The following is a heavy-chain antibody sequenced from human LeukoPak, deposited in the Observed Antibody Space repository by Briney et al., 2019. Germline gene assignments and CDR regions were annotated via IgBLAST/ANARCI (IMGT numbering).Heavy chain of an antibody. V-gene: IGHV3-23*01. CDR1: GFTISNYA. Sequence: GGSLRLSCAASGFTISNYAMTWVRQAPGKGLEWVSTISTTDGRTFYVDSVKGRFTISRDISKNTLYLQMNSLRAEDTAVYYCAREGAMIGWLDYWGQGTLVTVSS. CDR3: AREGAMIGWLDY. CDR2: ISTTDGRT. J-gene: IGHJ4*02. D-gene: IGHD1-26*01.